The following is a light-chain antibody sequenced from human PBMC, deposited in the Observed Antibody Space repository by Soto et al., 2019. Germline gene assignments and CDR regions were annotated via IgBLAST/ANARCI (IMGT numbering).Light chain of an antibody. CDR3: QQYNSYPWT. V-gene: IGKV1-5*03. J-gene: IGKJ1*01. Sequence: DIQMTQFPSTLSASVGDRVTITCRASQNIDRWLAWYQQKPGKAPNLLIYGASNLESGVPSRFSGSGSGTEFTLTISSLRPDDFATYYCQQYNSYPWTFGQGTKVEIK. CDR1: QNIDRW. CDR2: GAS.